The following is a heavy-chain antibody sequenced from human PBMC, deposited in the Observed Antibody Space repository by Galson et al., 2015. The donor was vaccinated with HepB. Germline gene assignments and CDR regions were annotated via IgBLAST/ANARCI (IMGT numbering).Heavy chain of an antibody. CDR2: IDPSDSYT. Sequence: QSGAEVKKPGESLRISCKGSGYSFTSHWISWVRQMPGKGLEWMGRIDPSDSYTNYSPSFQGHVTISADKSISTAYLQWSSLKASDTAMYYCARLGYCSGGSCYPQNWFDPWGQGTLVTVSS. CDR3: ARLGYCSGGSCYPQNWFDP. D-gene: IGHD2-15*01. CDR1: GYSFTSHW. J-gene: IGHJ5*02. V-gene: IGHV5-10-1*01.